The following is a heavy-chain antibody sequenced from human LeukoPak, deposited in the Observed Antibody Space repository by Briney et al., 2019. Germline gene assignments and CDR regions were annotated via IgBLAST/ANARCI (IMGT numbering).Heavy chain of an antibody. CDR3: ARDGIAAAGDYYYYGMDV. Sequence: GASVKVSCKASGYTFTSYGISWVRQVPGQGLEWMGWISAYNGNTNYAQKLQGRVTMTTDTSTSTAYMELRSLRSDDTAVYYCARDGIAAAGDYYYYGMDVWGQGTTVTVSS. CDR1: GYTFTSYG. D-gene: IGHD6-13*01. J-gene: IGHJ6*02. CDR2: ISAYNGNT. V-gene: IGHV1-18*04.